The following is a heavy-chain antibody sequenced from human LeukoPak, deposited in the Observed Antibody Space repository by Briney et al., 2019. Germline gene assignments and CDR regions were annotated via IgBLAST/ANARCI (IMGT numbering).Heavy chain of an antibody. CDR1: GDSISGSDW. Sequence: SGTLSLTCGVSGDSISGSDWWTWVRQPPVKGLEWIGYIYHSGSTYYNPSLKSRVTISVDRSKNQFSLKLSSVTAADTAVYYCARGVSGGVFDYWGQGTLVTVSS. D-gene: IGHD3-3*01. V-gene: IGHV4-4*02. J-gene: IGHJ4*02. CDR3: ARGVSGGVFDY. CDR2: IYHSGST.